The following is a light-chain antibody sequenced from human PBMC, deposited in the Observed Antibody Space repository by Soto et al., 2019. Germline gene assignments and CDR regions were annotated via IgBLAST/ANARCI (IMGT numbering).Light chain of an antibody. CDR3: QQYGSSPSWT. CDR1: QSVSSSY. CDR2: GAS. Sequence: EIVLTQSPGTLSLSPGERATLSCRASQSVSSSYLAWYQQKPGQAPRLLIYGASSRATGIPDRFSGSGSGTRFTLTISSLEPEDFAVYYCQQYGSSPSWTFGRGTKVEIK. J-gene: IGKJ1*01. V-gene: IGKV3-20*01.